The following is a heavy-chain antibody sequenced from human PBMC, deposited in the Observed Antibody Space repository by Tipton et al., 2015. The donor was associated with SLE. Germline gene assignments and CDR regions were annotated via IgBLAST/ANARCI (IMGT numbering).Heavy chain of an antibody. V-gene: IGHV1-69*05. CDR3: AREYSSSQLGFDP. CDR1: GDTFSSYA. Sequence: QLVQSGAEVKKPGSSVKVSCKASGDTFSSYAISWVRQAPGQGLQWMGGIIPIFGTANYAQKFRGRVTITTDESTSTAYMELSSLRSEDTAVYYCAREYSSSQLGFDPWGQGTLVTVSS. J-gene: IGHJ5*02. CDR2: IIPIFGTA. D-gene: IGHD6-19*01.